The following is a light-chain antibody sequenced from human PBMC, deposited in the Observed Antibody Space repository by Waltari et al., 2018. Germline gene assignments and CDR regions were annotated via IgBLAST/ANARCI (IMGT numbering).Light chain of an antibody. CDR3: QQRSNWPLT. CDR2: YAS. J-gene: IGKJ4*01. Sequence: EIVLTQSPATLSLSPGERVTLSCRASQSVSTYFAWYQQKPGLAPRLLIYYASNRATGIPARFSGSGSGTDFTLTISSLEPEDFAVYYCQQRSNWPLTFGGGTKVELK. CDR1: QSVSTY. V-gene: IGKV3-11*01.